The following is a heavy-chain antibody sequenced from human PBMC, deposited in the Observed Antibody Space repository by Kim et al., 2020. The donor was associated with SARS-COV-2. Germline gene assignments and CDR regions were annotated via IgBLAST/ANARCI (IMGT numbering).Heavy chain of an antibody. V-gene: IGHV3-53*01. D-gene: IGHD1-26*01. CDR2: GGAT. Sequence: GGATSYADSVKGRFTVSSDKSNNTLSLQMDSLRVEDTAVYYCAKWENGFYWGQGTLVSVSS. CDR3: AKWENGFY. J-gene: IGHJ4*02.